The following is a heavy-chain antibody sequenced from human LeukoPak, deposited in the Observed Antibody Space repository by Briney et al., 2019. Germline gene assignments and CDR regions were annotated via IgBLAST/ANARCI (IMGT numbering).Heavy chain of an antibody. Sequence: SQTPSLTSAISGDSVSSNSASCNWIRQSPSRCLEWLGRTHYRSKRSNGSAVSVKSRITVNPVTSKNQFSLQLNSVTPEDTAVYYSAIETYSTFYGMDVWGQGTTVTVSS. CDR3: AIETYSTFYGMDV. V-gene: IGHV6-1*01. CDR1: GDSVSSNSAS. J-gene: IGHJ6*02. CDR2: THYRSKRSN. D-gene: IGHD6-13*01.